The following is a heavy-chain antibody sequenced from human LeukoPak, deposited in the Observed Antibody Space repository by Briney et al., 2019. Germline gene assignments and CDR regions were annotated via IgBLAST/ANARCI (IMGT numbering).Heavy chain of an antibody. CDR3: ARLPAGGYYYYGMDV. V-gene: IGHV4-59*01. J-gene: IGHJ6*02. CDR1: GGSLSRFY. CDR2: IYFSGSN. Sequence: PLESLSLTCTVSGGSLSRFYWSWIWQPPGKGPEWGGYIYFSGSNNYNPSLKRRVTISVDTSNNQFSLKLSSVTAADTAVYYCARLPAGGYYYYGMDVWGQGTTVTVSS.